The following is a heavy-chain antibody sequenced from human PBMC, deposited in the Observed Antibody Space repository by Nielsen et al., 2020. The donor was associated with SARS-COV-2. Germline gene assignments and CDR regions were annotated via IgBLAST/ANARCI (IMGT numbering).Heavy chain of an antibody. V-gene: IGHV5-10-1*01. CDR2: IDPSDSYT. CDR3: ARHYPDYDFWTGYYSEADSDY. J-gene: IGHJ4*02. D-gene: IGHD3-3*01. Sequence: VRQMPGKGLEWMGRIDPSDSYTNYSPSFQGHVAISADKSISTAYLQWSSLKASDTAMYFCARHYPDYDFWTGYYSEADSDYWGQGTLVPSPQ.